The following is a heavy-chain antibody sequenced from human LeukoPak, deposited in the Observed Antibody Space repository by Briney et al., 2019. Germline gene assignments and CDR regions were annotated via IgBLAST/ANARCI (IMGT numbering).Heavy chain of an antibody. CDR1: GFSFSTYE. Sequence: PGGSLRLSCAASGFSFSTYEMHWVRQAPGKGLEWVSDISSSGSTVYYADSVKGRFTTSRDNANNYLYLQMQGLRAEDTAVYYCSLLAVASPQDYWGQGTLVTVSS. CDR2: ISSSGSTV. J-gene: IGHJ4*02. V-gene: IGHV3-48*03. D-gene: IGHD6-19*01. CDR3: SLLAVASPQDY.